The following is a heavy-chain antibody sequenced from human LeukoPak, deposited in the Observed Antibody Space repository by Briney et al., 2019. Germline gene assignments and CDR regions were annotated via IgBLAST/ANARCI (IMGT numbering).Heavy chain of an antibody. CDR1: GFSLSTTGVG. CDR3: AHSTLYCSTALGTSDF. V-gene: IGHV2-5*01. D-gene: IGHD2-21*01. J-gene: IGHJ4*02. CDR2: IYLNDDK. Sequence: KESGPTLVKPTQTLTLTCTFSGFSLSTTGVGVAWMRQPPRKALEWLSLIYLNDDKRYSPSLKSRLTITKDTSKNQVVLTMTNMDPVDTATYYCAHSTLYCSTALGTSDFWGQGILVTVSS.